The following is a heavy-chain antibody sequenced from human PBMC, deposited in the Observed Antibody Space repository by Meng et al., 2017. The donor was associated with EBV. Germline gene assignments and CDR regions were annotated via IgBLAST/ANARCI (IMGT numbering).Heavy chain of an antibody. Sequence: ERLQQVGARRVKAAGDLSLTCAVDGGSFCGYYWSWIRQHPGKALGRIGEINHNGSTNDNPSLKSRVTISVDTSKNQFSLQLSSVTAADTAVYYCARGRWLQPGSYFDYWGQGTLVTVSS. CDR1: GGSFCGYY. J-gene: IGHJ4*02. D-gene: IGHD5-24*01. CDR3: ARGRWLQPGSYFDY. CDR2: INHNGST. V-gene: IGHV4-34*01.